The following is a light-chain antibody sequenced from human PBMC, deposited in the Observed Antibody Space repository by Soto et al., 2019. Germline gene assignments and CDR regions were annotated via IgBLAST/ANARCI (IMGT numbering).Light chain of an antibody. CDR3: SSYTSSFSFV. CDR2: DVT. V-gene: IGLV2-14*01. CDR1: SSDVGGSNY. J-gene: IGLJ1*01. Sequence: QSVLTQPASVSGSPGQSITISCTGTSSDVGGSNYVSWYQQHSGKAPKLMIYDVTNRPSGVSNRFSGSKSGNTASLTISGLQAEDEADYYCSSYTSSFSFVFGTGTKLTVL.